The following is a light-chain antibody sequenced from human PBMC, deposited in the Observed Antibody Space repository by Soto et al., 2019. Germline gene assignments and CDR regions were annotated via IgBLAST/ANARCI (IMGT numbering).Light chain of an antibody. Sequence: DIQMTQSPSSLSASVGDRVTITCQASQDISNYLNWYQQKPGKAPKLLIYDASKLETGLPSRFSGGGSGSDFTFTISSLEPEDIATYYCQQYDIFPRTFGQGTKLEIK. CDR1: QDISNY. CDR3: QQYDIFPRT. V-gene: IGKV1-33*01. CDR2: DAS. J-gene: IGKJ2*01.